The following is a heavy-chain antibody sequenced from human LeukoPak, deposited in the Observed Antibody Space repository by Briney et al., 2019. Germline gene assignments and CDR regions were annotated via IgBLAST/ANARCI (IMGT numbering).Heavy chain of an antibody. CDR1: EFTLSSHW. CDR2: INQDGSAI. V-gene: IGHV3-7*01. CDR3: ARLLGEATIYDL. J-gene: IGHJ5*02. D-gene: IGHD3-16*01. Sequence: GGSLRLSCAASEFTLSSHWMSWVRQAPGQGLEWVASINQDGSAIRYVDSVKGRFIISRDNAKNSLSLQMNSPSAEDTAMYYCARLLGEATIYDLWGQGALVTVSS.